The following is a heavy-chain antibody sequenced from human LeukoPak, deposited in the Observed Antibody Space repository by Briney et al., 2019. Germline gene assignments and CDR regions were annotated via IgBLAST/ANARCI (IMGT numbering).Heavy chain of an antibody. CDR1: GGSFSGYY. D-gene: IGHD6-13*01. Sequence: KPSETLSLTCAVYGGSFSGYYWSRIRQPPGKGLEWIGEINHSGSTNYNPSLKSRVTISVDTSKNQFSLKLSSVTAADTAVYYCARGGAAAGIYYYYGMDVWGQGTTVTVSS. V-gene: IGHV4-34*01. CDR3: ARGGAAAGIYYYYGMDV. J-gene: IGHJ6*02. CDR2: INHSGST.